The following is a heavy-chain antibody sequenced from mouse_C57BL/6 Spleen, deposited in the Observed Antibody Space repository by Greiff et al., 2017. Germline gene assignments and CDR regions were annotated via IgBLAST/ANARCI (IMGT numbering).Heavy chain of an antibody. CDR3: AREGPVFYYFDY. J-gene: IGHJ2*01. Sequence: VQLKQSVAELVRPGASVKLSCTASGVNIKNTYMHCVKQRPEQGLEWLGRIDPAHGNTKYAPKFQGKATITADTSSNTAYLQLSSLTSEDTAIYYCAREGPVFYYFDYWGKGTTLTGSS. CDR2: IDPAHGNT. V-gene: IGHV14-3*01. CDR1: GVNIKNTY.